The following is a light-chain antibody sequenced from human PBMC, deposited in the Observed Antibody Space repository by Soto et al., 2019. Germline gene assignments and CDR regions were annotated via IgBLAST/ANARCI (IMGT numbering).Light chain of an antibody. CDR3: QRYNSNSRT. V-gene: IGKV1-5*01. CDR1: QNVDNW. Sequence: DIQMTQSPSTLSASVGDRVTITCRASQNVDNWVAWYQQKPGKAPKFLIYDASNLASGVPSTFSGRGYGTDFTLTISSLQPDDFATYYCQRYNSNSRTFGQGTRV. J-gene: IGKJ1*01. CDR2: DAS.